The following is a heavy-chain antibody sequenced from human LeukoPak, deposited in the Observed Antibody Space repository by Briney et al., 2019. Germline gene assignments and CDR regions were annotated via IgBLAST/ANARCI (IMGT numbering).Heavy chain of an antibody. CDR2: IYHSGST. Sequence: SGTLSLTCTVSGGSISSGGYSWSWIRQPPGKGLEWIGYIYHSGSTYYNPSLKSRVTISADRSKNQFSLKLSSVTAADTAVYYCARDGHSGYDSGFDPWGQGTLVTVSS. J-gene: IGHJ5*02. CDR1: GGSISSGGYS. D-gene: IGHD5-12*01. V-gene: IGHV4-30-2*01. CDR3: ARDGHSGYDSGFDP.